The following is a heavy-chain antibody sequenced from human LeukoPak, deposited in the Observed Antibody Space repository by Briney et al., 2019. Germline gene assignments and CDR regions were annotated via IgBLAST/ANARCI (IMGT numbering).Heavy chain of an antibody. CDR1: GFTFSSYG. V-gene: IGHV3-30*03. Sequence: GGSLRLSCAASGFTFSSYGMHWVRQAPGKGLEWVAVISYDGSNKYYADSVKGRFTISRDNSKNTLYLQMNSLRAEDTAVYYCATYQLELGISYYYGMDVWGQGTTVTVSS. D-gene: IGHD1-1*01. CDR2: ISYDGSNK. J-gene: IGHJ6*02. CDR3: ATYQLELGISYYYGMDV.